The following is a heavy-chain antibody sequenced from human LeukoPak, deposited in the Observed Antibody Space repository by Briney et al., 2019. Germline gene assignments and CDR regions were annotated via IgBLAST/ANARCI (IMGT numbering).Heavy chain of an antibody. CDR2: IYTSAST. CDR1: GGSISGYY. J-gene: IGHJ3*02. D-gene: IGHD3-10*01. Sequence: MPSETLSLTCTVSGGSISGYYWTWIRQSAGKGLEWIGRIYTSASTNYNPSLESRVAMSLDTSNNQFSLNLRSVTAADTAVYYCARDTYGSGRLDAFDIWGQGTMVTVSS. V-gene: IGHV4-4*07. CDR3: ARDTYGSGRLDAFDI.